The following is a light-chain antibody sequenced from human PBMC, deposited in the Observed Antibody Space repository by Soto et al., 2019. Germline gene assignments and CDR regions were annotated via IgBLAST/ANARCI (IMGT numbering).Light chain of an antibody. CDR3: QQRSNWPLP. V-gene: IGKV3-11*01. CDR2: DAS. J-gene: IGKJ1*01. Sequence: EVVLTQSPVTLSLSPGERATLSCRASQSVSSYFAWYQQKPGQAPRLLIFDASNRATCIPARFSGSGSGTDFTLTISSREPEDFAVYYWQQRSNWPLPFGQGTKVEI. CDR1: QSVSSY.